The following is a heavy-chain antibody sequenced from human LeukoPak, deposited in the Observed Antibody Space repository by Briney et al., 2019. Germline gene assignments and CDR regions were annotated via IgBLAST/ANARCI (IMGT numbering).Heavy chain of an antibody. CDR1: GYTFTSYD. Sequence: ASVKVSCKASGYTFTSYDINWVRQATGQGLEWVGWMNPNSGNTGYAQKFQGRVTITRNTSISTAYMELSSLRSEDTAVYYCARGRGDGYNYYYYMDVWGKGTTVTVSS. CDR2: MNPNSGNT. V-gene: IGHV1-8*03. J-gene: IGHJ6*03. D-gene: IGHD5-24*01. CDR3: ARGRGDGYNYYYYMDV.